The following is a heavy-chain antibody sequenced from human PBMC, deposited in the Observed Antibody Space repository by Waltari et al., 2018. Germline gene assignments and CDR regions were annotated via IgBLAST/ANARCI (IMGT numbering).Heavy chain of an antibody. D-gene: IGHD3-10*01. J-gene: IGHJ4*02. CDR1: GYTFMDYF. CDR3: APLPGGSGQTFDY. CDR2: IDPEDGET. Sequence: EVELVQSGAEVKTPGATVKISCKASGYTFMDYFMHWVQQAPGKGLEWMGRIDPEDGETVYSEKFQGRVTITADTSTDTAYMELSSLTSGDTAVYYCAPLPGGSGQTFDYWGQGTLVTVS. V-gene: IGHV1-69-2*01.